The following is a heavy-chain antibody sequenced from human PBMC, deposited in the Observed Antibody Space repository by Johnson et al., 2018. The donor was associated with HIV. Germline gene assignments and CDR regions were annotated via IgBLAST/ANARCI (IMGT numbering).Heavy chain of an antibody. CDR2: IRSNPYSYAP. CDR1: GFTFRNYA. Sequence: VQLVESGGGLVQPGGSLRLSCVACGFTFRNYAMSWVRQASGKGLEWVGRIRSNPYSYAPAYAASVTGRFTISRDDSKNTLYLQMNSLKIEDTAVYDCTTGQLGGASDIWGQGTMVTVSS. CDR3: TTGQLGGASDI. J-gene: IGHJ3*02. V-gene: IGHV3-73*01. D-gene: IGHD6-13*01.